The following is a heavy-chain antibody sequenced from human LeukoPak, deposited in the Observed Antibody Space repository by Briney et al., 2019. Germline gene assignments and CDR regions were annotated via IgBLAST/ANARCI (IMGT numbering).Heavy chain of an antibody. CDR1: GGSLSSFY. D-gene: IGHD1-26*01. J-gene: IGHJ4*02. Sequence: SETLSLTCTVSGGSLSSFYWSWIRQPAGKGLQWIGRIYTSGSTYYNPSLKSRVILSIDTSKNQFSLKLSSVTAADTAVYYCARFGIVGATRRFDYWGQGTLVTVSS. CDR3: ARFGIVGATRRFDY. CDR2: IYTSGST. V-gene: IGHV4-4*07.